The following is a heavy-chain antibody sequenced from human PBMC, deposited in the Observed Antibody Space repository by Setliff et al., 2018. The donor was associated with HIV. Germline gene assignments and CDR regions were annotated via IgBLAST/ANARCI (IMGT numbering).Heavy chain of an antibody. V-gene: IGHV3-15*01. CDR2: IKSKADGGTT. CDR1: GFSLSNAR. Sequence: KPGGSLRLSCAASGFSLSNARMSWVRQGPGKGLEWVGRIKSKADGGTTDYAASVKGRFTISRDDSKNTLYLQMNSLKIEDTAVYYCTTWDKGSVWFGELLVSPDVFDIWGQGTLVTVSS. D-gene: IGHD3-10*01. CDR3: TTWDKGSVWFGELLVSPDVFDI. J-gene: IGHJ3*02.